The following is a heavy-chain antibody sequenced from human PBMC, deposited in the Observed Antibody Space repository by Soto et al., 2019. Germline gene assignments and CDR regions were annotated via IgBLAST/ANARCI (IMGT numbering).Heavy chain of an antibody. V-gene: IGHV4-59*01. Sequence: SETLSLTCTVSGGSISSYYWSWIRQPPGKGLEWIGYIYYSGSTNYNPSLKSRVTISVDTSKNQFSLKLSSVTAADTAVYYCARELAARTEGAFDIWGQGTMVTVSS. D-gene: IGHD6-6*01. CDR2: IYYSGST. CDR3: ARELAARTEGAFDI. J-gene: IGHJ3*02. CDR1: GGSISSYY.